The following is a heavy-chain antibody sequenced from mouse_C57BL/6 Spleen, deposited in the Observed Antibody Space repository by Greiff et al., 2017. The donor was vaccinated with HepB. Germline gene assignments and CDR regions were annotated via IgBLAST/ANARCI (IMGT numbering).Heavy chain of an antibody. J-gene: IGHJ2*01. V-gene: IGHV1-55*01. CDR3: ARWGDGNYNFDY. CDR1: GYTFTSYW. D-gene: IGHD2-1*01. Sequence: VQLQQPGAELVKPGASVKMSCKASGYTFTSYWITWVKQRPGQGLEWIGDIYPGSGSTNYNEKFKSKATLTVDTSSSTAYMQLSSLTSEDSAVYYCARWGDGNYNFDYWGQGTTLTVSS. CDR2: IYPGSGST.